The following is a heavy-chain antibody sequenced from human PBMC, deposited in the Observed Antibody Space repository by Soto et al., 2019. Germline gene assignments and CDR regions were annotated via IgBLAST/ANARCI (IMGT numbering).Heavy chain of an antibody. J-gene: IGHJ3*02. CDR1: GDSISSGGYY. V-gene: IGHV4-34*01. Sequence: SETLSLTCSVSGDSISSGGYYWTWIRQPPGKGLEWIGEINHSGSTNYNPSLKSRVTISVDTSKNQFSLKLSSVTAADTAVYYCAGREKRFLEWFGTAFDIWGQGTMVTVSS. D-gene: IGHD3-3*01. CDR2: INHSGST. CDR3: AGREKRFLEWFGTAFDI.